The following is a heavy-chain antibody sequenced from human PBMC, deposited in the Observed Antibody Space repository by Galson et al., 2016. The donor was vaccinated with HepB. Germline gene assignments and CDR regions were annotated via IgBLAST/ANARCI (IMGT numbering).Heavy chain of an antibody. J-gene: IGHJ4*02. CDR1: GFTFTTYT. D-gene: IGHD5-12*01. CDR2: ITGSSAFI. Sequence: SLRLSCAASGFTFTTYTMNWVRQAPGKGLEWVSSITGSSAFIYYADSVKGRFTISRDNAKNSLFLQMNSLRAEDTAVYFCARGIRGYGGPEGLFDYWGQGTLVTVSS. V-gene: IGHV3-21*01. CDR3: ARGIRGYGGPEGLFDY.